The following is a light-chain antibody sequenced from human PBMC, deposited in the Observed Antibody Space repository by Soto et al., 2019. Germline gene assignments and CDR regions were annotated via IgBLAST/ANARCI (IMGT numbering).Light chain of an antibody. V-gene: IGKV1-5*01. CDR1: QSISTW. CDR3: QQYDTYPWT. J-gene: IGKJ1*01. CDR2: DAS. Sequence: DIQMTQSPSTLSASVGDRVSITCRASQSISTWLAWYQQELGKAPKLLIYDASTLESGVPSRFSGSGSGTEFTLTISSLQPYDFATFYCQQYDTYPWTFGLGTKVEIK.